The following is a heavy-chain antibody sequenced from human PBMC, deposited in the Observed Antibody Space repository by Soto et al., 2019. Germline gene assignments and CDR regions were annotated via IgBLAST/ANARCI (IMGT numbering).Heavy chain of an antibody. CDR2: IIPILGIA. CDR1: GGTFSSYT. CDR3: SYQSQDYGDSFDY. Sequence: QVQLVQSGAEVKKPGSSVKVSCKASGGTFSSYTISWVRQAPGQGLEWMGRIIPILGIANYAQKFKGRVTITADKSTSTAYMELSSLRSEDTDVYYCSYQSQDYGDSFDYWGQGTLVTVSS. V-gene: IGHV1-69*02. D-gene: IGHD4-17*01. J-gene: IGHJ4*02.